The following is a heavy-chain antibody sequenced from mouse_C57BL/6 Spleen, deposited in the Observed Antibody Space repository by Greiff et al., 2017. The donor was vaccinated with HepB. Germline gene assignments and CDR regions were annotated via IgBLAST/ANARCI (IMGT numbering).Heavy chain of an antibody. V-gene: IGHV1-66*01. CDR3: ARGLRLHFDY. CDR1: GYSFTSYY. J-gene: IGHJ2*01. Sequence: QVHVKQSGPELVKPGASVKISCKASGYSFTSYYIHWVKQRPGQGLEWIGWIYPGSGNTKYNEKFKGKATLTADTSSSTAYMQLSSLTSEDSAVYYCARGLRLHFDYWGQGTTLTVSS. CDR2: IYPGSGNT. D-gene: IGHD3-2*02.